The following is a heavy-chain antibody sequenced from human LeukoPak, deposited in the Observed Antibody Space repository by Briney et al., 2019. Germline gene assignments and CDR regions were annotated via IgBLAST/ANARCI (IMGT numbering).Heavy chain of an antibody. V-gene: IGHV3-33*06. CDR2: IWYDGSNK. D-gene: IGHD5-12*01. J-gene: IGHJ3*02. Sequence: GGSLRLSCAASGFTFSSYGMHWVRQAPGKGLERVAVIWYDGSNKYYADSVKGRFTISRDNSKNTLYLQMNSLRAEDTAVYYCAKVGDRVAFDIWGQGTMVTVSS. CDR1: GFTFSSYG. CDR3: AKVGDRVAFDI.